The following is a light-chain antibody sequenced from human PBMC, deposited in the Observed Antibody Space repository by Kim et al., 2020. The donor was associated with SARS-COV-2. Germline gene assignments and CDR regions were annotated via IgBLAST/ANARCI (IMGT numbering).Light chain of an antibody. CDR2: TTS. V-gene: IGKV3-15*01. Sequence: EVVMTQSPATLSVSPGERATLSCRASQSVSSNLAWYQQKPGQAPRLLIYTTSTRATGIPARFSGSGSGTEFTLTINSLQSEDFVVYYCQQYNNWPYTFGQGTKLEI. CDR3: QQYNNWPYT. J-gene: IGKJ2*01. CDR1: QSVSSN.